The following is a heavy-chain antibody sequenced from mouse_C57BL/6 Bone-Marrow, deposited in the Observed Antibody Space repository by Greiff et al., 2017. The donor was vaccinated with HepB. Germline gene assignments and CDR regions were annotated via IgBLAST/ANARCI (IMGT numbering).Heavy chain of an antibody. J-gene: IGHJ2*01. V-gene: IGHV1-80*01. D-gene: IGHD2-1*01. Sequence: VQLQQSGAELVKPGASVKISCKASGYAFSSYWMNWVKQRPGKGLEWIGQIYPGDGDTNYNGKFKGKATLTADKSSSTAYMQLSSLTSEDSAVYVCARGGNYGGYFDYWGQGTTLTVSS. CDR1: GYAFSSYW. CDR3: ARGGNYGGYFDY. CDR2: IYPGDGDT.